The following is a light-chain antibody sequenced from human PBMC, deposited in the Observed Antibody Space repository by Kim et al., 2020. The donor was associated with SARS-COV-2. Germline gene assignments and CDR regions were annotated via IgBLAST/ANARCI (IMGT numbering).Light chain of an antibody. CDR2: GNS. CDR1: SSNIGAGYD. J-gene: IGLJ2*01. Sequence: QRVTISCTGSSSNIGAGYDVNWYQQLPGAAPKLLIFGNSNRPSGLPDRFSGSKAGTSASLAITGLQAEDEAHYSCQSYDSSLSGGVFGGGTQLTVL. V-gene: IGLV1-40*01. CDR3: QSYDSSLSGGV.